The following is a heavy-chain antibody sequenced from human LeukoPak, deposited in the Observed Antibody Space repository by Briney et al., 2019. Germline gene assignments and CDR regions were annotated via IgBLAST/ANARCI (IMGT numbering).Heavy chain of an antibody. J-gene: IGHJ3*02. V-gene: IGHV3-21*04. CDR3: ARTIVGSTYDAFDI. Sequence: GGSLRLSCAASGFTFSAYSMNWVRQAPGQGLEWVSSITSSSSSTYYADSVKGRFTISRDNSKNTLYLQMSSLRAEDTAVYYCARTIVGSTYDAFDIWGQGTMVTVSS. CDR2: ITSSSSST. CDR1: GFTFSAYS. D-gene: IGHD1-26*01.